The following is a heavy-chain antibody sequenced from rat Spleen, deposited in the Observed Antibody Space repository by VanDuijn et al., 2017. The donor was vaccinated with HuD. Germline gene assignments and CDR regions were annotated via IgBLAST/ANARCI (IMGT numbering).Heavy chain of an antibody. CDR3: ARHGGAPYNWFAY. D-gene: IGHD1-11*01. Sequence: EVQLVESGGGLVQPGRSLKLSCAASGFTFSNYDMAWVRQAPTKGLEWVASISPSGGSTYYRDSVKGRFTVSRDKAKSTLYLQMDSLRSEDTATYYCARHGGAPYNWFAYWGQGTLVTVSS. J-gene: IGHJ3*01. CDR1: GFTFSNYD. CDR2: ISPSGGST. V-gene: IGHV5-25*01.